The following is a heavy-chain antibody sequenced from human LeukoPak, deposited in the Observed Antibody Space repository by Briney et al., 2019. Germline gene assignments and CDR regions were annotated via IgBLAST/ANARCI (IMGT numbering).Heavy chain of an antibody. Sequence: SETLSLTCAVYGGSFSGYYWSWIRQPPGKGLEWIGEINHSGSTNYNPSLKSRVTISVDTSKNQFSLKLSSVAAADTAVYNCARVRGNWLDPWGQGTLVTVSS. J-gene: IGHJ5*02. CDR2: INHSGST. CDR1: GGSFSGYY. CDR3: ARVRGNWLDP. V-gene: IGHV4-34*01.